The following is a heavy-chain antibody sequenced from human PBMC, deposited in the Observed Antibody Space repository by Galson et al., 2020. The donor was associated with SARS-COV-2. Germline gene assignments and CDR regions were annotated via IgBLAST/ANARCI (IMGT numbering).Heavy chain of an antibody. CDR3: AKTAVGTRAGLYFDY. J-gene: IGHJ4*02. CDR1: GFTFSSYA. Sequence: GESLKISCTASGFTFSSYAMSWVRQAPGKGLEWVSAISGSGGSTYYADSVKGRFTISRDNSKNTLYLQMNSLRAEDTAVYYCAKTAVGTRAGLYFDYWGQGTLVTVSS. CDR2: ISGSGGST. D-gene: IGHD1-26*01. V-gene: IGHV3-23*01.